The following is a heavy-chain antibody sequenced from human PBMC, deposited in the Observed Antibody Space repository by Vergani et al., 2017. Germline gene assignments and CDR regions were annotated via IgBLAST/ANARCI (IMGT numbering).Heavy chain of an antibody. V-gene: IGHV4-39*01. CDR3: ARVKRAVAGTPPRNYYYGMDV. D-gene: IGHD6-19*01. J-gene: IGHJ6*02. CDR2: IYYSGST. CDR1: GGSISSSSYY. Sequence: QLQLQESGPGLVKPSETLSLTCTVSGGSISSSSYYWGWIRQPPGKGLEWIGSIYYSGSTYYNPSLKSRVTISVDTSKNQFSLKLSSVTAADTAVYYCARVKRAVAGTPPRNYYYGMDVWGQGTTVTVSS.